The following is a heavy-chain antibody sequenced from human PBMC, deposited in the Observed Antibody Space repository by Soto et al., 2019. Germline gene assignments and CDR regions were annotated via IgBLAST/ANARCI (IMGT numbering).Heavy chain of an antibody. Sequence: QVQLQESGPGLVKPSGTLSLTCAVFGGSISTGDWWRWVRQPPGKGLEGIGEIHHTGSTYHNPSLKNRVTISVENAKNEVSLILTSVTAADTAVYYCATTDSHAYAGFDNWGQGTLVTVSS. CDR1: GGSISTGDW. CDR3: ATTDSHAYAGFDN. D-gene: IGHD1-1*01. CDR2: IHHTGST. J-gene: IGHJ4*02. V-gene: IGHV4-4*02.